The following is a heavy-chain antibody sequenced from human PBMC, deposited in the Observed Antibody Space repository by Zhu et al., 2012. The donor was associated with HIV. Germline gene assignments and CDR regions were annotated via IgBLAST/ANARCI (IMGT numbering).Heavy chain of an antibody. CDR3: ARGDYTTRGSSWYGYYYHYMDV. CDR1: GGSISTYY. J-gene: IGHJ6*03. Sequence: QVQLQESGPGLVKPSETLSLTCTVSGGSISTYYWSWDPTALEGRDWSGLGISITVGAPTSNPSLKSRVTISIDTSKKLVSLKLSSVTAADTAVYYCARGDYTTRGSSWYGYYYHYMDVWAKGPRSPSP. CDR2: SITVGAP. D-gene: IGHD6-13*01. V-gene: IGHV4-59*01.